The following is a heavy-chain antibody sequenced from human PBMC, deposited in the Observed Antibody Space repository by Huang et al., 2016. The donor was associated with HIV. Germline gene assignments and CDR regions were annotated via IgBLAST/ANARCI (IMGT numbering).Heavy chain of an antibody. V-gene: IGHV4-34*01. D-gene: IGHD3-22*01. CDR1: GGSFSGYY. CDR2: INHSGST. J-gene: IGHJ4*02. Sequence: QVQLQQWGAGLLKPSETLSLTCAFYGGSFSGYYWSWIRQPPGKGLEWIGEINHSGSTNYNPSLKSRVTISVDTSKNQFSLKLSSVTAADTAVYYCARILMYYNSSGYGFDYWGQGTLVTVSS. CDR3: ARILMYYNSSGYGFDY.